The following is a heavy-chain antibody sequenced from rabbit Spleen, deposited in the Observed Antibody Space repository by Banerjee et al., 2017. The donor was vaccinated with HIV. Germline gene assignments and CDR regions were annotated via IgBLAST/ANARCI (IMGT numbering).Heavy chain of an antibody. CDR3: ARDTGSSFSSYGMGL. D-gene: IGHD8-1*01. Sequence: QSLEEAGGGLVMPGASLPLTCIAAGVSFIGDSYMICVRRAPGEGLVWIVGIDTGSSGLTYFTSWAKGRFTISKTTSAAVTVQMTSLTAADTAAYFCARDTGSSFSSYGMGLWGQGTLVTVS. J-gene: IGHJ6*01. CDR1: GVSFIGDSY. CDR2: IDTGSSGLT. V-gene: IGHV1S40*01.